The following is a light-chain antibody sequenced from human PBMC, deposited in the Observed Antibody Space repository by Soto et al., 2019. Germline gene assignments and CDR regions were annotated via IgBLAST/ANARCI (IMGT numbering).Light chain of an antibody. CDR3: QSYDRSLSGSRV. CDR1: SSNIGAGYD. CDR2: GNS. Sequence: QSVLTQPPSVSGAPGQRVTISCTGSSSNIGAGYDVHWYQQLPGTAPKLLIYGNSNRPSGVPDRFSGSKSGTSASLAITGLQAEDEADYYCQSYDRSLSGSRVFGTGTQLTVL. V-gene: IGLV1-40*01. J-gene: IGLJ1*01.